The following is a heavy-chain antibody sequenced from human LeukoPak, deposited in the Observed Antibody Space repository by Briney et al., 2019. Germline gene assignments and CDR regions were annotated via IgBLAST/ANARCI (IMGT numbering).Heavy chain of an antibody. CDR1: GFTFSSYA. J-gene: IGHJ6*03. CDR2: IYSGGST. D-gene: IGHD4-17*01. Sequence: GGSLRLSCAASGFTFSSYAMSWVRQAPGKGLEWVSVIYSGGSTYYADSVKGRFTISRDNSKNTLYLQMNSLRAEDTAVYYCARVTVTFIQEGDYYYYMDVWGKGTTVTISS. V-gene: IGHV3-53*01. CDR3: ARVTVTFIQEGDYYYYMDV.